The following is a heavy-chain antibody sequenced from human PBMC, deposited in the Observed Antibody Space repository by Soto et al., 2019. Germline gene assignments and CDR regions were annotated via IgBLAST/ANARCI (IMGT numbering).Heavy chain of an antibody. D-gene: IGHD2-15*01. CDR2: IYYSGST. V-gene: IGHV4-31*03. J-gene: IGHJ4*02. CDR1: GGSISSGGYY. CDR3: ARVSGQLVVPPGFIHFDY. Sequence: PSETLSLTCTVSGGSISSGGYYWSWIRQHPGKGLEWIGYIYYSGSTYYNPSLKSRVTISVDTSKNQFSLKLSSVTAADTAVYYCARVSGQLVVPPGFIHFDYWGQGTLVTVSS.